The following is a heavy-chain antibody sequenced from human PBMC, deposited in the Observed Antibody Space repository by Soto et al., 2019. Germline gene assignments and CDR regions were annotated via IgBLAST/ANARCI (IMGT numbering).Heavy chain of an antibody. J-gene: IGHJ4*02. D-gene: IGHD3-22*01. CDR2: INAGNGNT. Sequence: GASVKVSCTASGYTFTIYAMHWVRQAPGQRLEWMGWINAGNGNTKYSQKFQGRVTMTRDTSKSTAYMELSSLRSEDTAVYYCARGIGEYKDGSGRPLALWGQGTLVTVSS. CDR3: ARGIGEYKDGSGRPLAL. CDR1: GYTFTIYA. V-gene: IGHV1-3*01.